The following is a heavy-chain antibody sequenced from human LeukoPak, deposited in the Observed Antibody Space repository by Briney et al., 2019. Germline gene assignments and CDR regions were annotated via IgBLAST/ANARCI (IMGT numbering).Heavy chain of an antibody. Sequence: GGSLRLSCGASGFTFSSHAIHWVRQAPGKGLEWVTFVSYDGNYKYYADSVKGRFTISRDNSKNTVYPQMNSLRAEDAAVYYCARGQLPRPDLYSSGFDNWGQGTLVTVSS. J-gene: IGHJ4*02. CDR3: ARGQLPRPDLYSSGFDN. V-gene: IGHV3-30-3*01. D-gene: IGHD6-19*01. CDR1: GFTFSSHA. CDR2: VSYDGNYK.